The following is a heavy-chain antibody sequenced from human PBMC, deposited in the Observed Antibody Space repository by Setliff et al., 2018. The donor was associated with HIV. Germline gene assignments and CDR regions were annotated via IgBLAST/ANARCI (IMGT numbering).Heavy chain of an antibody. D-gene: IGHD6-19*01. V-gene: IGHV4-59*12. CDR2: IYYGGST. CDR1: GGSIISYY. J-gene: IGHJ5*02. CDR3: ARLSSGWYNWFDP. Sequence: KPSETLSLTCTVSGGSIISYYWSWIRQPPGKGLEWIGTIYYGGSTYYNAALKSRGSISADTSKNQLSLKVNSVTVADTAVYYCARLSSGWYNWFDPWGQGTLVTVSS.